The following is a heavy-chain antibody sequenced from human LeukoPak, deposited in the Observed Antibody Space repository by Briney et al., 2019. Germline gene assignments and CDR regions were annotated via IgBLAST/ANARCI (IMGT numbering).Heavy chain of an antibody. V-gene: IGHV3-23*01. J-gene: IGHJ4*02. CDR1: GLSFSSQA. CDR2: MSGSGDHI. D-gene: IGHD3-16*01. Sequence: GGSLRLSCAASGLSFSSQAMTWVRQAPGKGLEWVSGMSGSGDHIYYADSAKGRFTISRDNSKNTLYLQINSLRAEDTAVYYCARVYDYIWGSRSYFDYWGQGTLVTVSS. CDR3: ARVYDYIWGSRSYFDY.